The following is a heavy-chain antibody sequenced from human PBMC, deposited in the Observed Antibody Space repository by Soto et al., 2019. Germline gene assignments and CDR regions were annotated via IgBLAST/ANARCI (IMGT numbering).Heavy chain of an antibody. J-gene: IGHJ4*02. V-gene: IGHV3-23*01. Sequence: RLSCAASGFTFSSYAMSWVRQAPGKGLEWVSAISGSGGSTYYADSVKGRFTISRDNSKNTLYLQMNSLRAEDTAVYYCAKDPTGTTRNFDYWGQGTLVTVSS. CDR1: GFTFSSYA. CDR2: ISGSGGST. CDR3: AKDPTGTTRNFDY. D-gene: IGHD1-7*01.